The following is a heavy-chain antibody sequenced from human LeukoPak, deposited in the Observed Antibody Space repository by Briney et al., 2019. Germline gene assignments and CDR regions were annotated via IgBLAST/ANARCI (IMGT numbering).Heavy chain of an antibody. J-gene: IGHJ4*02. CDR2: IRYDGSNK. CDR1: GFTFSSYG. D-gene: IGHD4-11*01. CDR3: AKSGSNYDRNSDYFDY. Sequence: GGSLRLSCAASGFTFSSYGMHWVRQAPGKGLEWVAFIRYDGSNKYYADSVKGRFTISRDNSKNTLYLQMNSLRAEDTAVYYCAKSGSNYDRNSDYFDYWGQGTLVTVSS. V-gene: IGHV3-30*02.